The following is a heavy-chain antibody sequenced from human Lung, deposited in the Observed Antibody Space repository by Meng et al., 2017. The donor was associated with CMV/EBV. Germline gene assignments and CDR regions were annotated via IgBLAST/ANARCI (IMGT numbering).Heavy chain of an antibody. J-gene: IGHJ4*02. CDR3: VRDVSAFGEVVTYYFDF. Sequence: WVRQDPGKGLEWGSVVGYDGRNEIYADAMKGRFTISRDNPKNTLYLQMNNLRVEDTALYFCVRDVSAFGEVVTYYFDFWGPGTLVTVSS. V-gene: IGHV3-33*01. D-gene: IGHD3-10*01. CDR2: VGYDGRNE.